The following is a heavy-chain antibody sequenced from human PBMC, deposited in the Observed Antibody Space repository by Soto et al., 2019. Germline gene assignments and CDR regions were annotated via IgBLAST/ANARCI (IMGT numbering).Heavy chain of an antibody. J-gene: IGHJ6*03. Sequence: QVQLVQSGAEVKKPGASVKVSCKASGYTFTSYGISWVRQAPGQGLEWMGWISAYNGNTNYAQKLQGRVTMATDTSTSTAYMELRSLRSDDTAVYYCARVPYYDILTGYSNYYYYYMDVWGKGTTVTVSS. V-gene: IGHV1-18*01. CDR3: ARVPYYDILTGYSNYYYYYMDV. D-gene: IGHD3-9*01. CDR2: ISAYNGNT. CDR1: GYTFTSYG.